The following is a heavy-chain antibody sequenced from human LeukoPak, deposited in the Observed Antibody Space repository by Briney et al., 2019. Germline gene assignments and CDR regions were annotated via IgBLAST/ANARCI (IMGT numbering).Heavy chain of an antibody. D-gene: IGHD1-7*01. V-gene: IGHV1-69*04. Sequence: ASVKVSCKASGGTFSSYAISWVRQAPGQELEWMGRIIPIFGIANYAQKFQGRVTITADKSTSTAYMELSSLRSEDTAVYYCARAVMSLELSDHWFDLWGQGTLVTVSS. CDR1: GGTFSSYA. J-gene: IGHJ5*02. CDR3: ARAVMSLELSDHWFDL. CDR2: IIPIFGIA.